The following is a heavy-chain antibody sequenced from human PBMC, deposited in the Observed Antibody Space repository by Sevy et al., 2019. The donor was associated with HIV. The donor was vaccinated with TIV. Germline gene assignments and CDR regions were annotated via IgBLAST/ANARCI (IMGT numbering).Heavy chain of an antibody. CDR2: ISYDGSEK. J-gene: IGHJ4*02. V-gene: IGHV3-30*04. D-gene: IGHD3-10*01. Sequence: RGALRLSSASSGFTFSSYVMHWVRQAPGKGLECVAVISYDGSEKYHTDSVKGRFTISRDNSKNTLYLQMNSLRTEDTAVYYCARAQGVLLWFGEFPLWGQGTLVTVSS. CDR3: ARAQGVLLWFGEFPL. CDR1: GFTFSSYV.